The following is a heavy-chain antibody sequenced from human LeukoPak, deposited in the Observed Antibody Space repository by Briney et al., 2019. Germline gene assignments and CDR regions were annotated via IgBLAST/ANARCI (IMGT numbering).Heavy chain of an antibody. J-gene: IGHJ4*02. CDR2: ISGRGDST. CDR1: RFTFSSNA. Sequence: GGSLRLSCAASRFTFSSNAMSWVRQPPGKGLEWVSSISGRGDSTYYADSVKGRFTISRDNSKNTLSLQMNSLRAEDTAVYFCAKENAYYFATLKYYFDFWGQGTLVTVSS. CDR3: AKENAYYFATLKYYFDF. V-gene: IGHV3-23*01. D-gene: IGHD3-16*01.